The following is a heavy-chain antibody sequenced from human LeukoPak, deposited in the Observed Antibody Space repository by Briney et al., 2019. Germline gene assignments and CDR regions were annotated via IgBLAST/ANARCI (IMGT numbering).Heavy chain of an antibody. CDR2: ISGSGGST. CDR3: AKLDANIAARYSGYDFGDYASDY. J-gene: IGHJ4*02. CDR1: GFTFSSYA. V-gene: IGHV3-23*01. Sequence: GGSLRLSRAASGFTFSSYAMSWVRQAPGKGLEWVSAISGSGGSTYYADSVKGRFTISRDNSKNTLYLQMNSLRAEDTAVYYCAKLDANIAARYSGYDFGDYASDYWGQGTLVTVSS. D-gene: IGHD5-12*01.